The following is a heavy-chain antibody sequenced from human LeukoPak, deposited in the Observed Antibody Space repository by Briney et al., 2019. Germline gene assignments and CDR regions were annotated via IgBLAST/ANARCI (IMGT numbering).Heavy chain of an antibody. CDR3: ARDYYGSGSHCCHMDV. CDR2: INHSGST. Sequence: SETLSLTCAVYVGSFSGYYWSWIRQPPGKGLEWIGEINHSGSTNYNSSLKSRVTISVDTSKNQFSLNLSSVTAADTAVYYCARDYYGSGSHCCHMDVWGKGTTITVS. V-gene: IGHV4-34*01. J-gene: IGHJ6*03. D-gene: IGHD3-10*01. CDR1: VGSFSGYY.